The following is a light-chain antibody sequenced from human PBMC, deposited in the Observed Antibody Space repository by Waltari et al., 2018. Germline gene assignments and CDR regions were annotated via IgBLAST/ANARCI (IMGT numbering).Light chain of an antibody. V-gene: IGKV1-39*01. Sequence: DIQMTQSPSSLSASVGDRVTITCRASQCVSRFLNWYQQKPGRAPKLLIYGASTLQSGVPSRFSGSGSGTDFTLTIDSLQPEDFATYYCQQSDSDLTFGGGTKVESK. CDR1: QCVSRF. J-gene: IGKJ4*01. CDR3: QQSDSDLT. CDR2: GAS.